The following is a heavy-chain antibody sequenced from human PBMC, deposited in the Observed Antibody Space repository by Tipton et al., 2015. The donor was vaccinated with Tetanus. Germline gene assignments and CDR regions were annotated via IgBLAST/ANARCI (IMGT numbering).Heavy chain of an antibody. D-gene: IGHD1-26*01. CDR3: ARDISHVGATLYFDY. CDR1: GFTFSGSA. J-gene: IGHJ4*02. V-gene: IGHV3-73*01. Sequence: GSLRLSCAASGFTFSGSAMHWVRQASGKGLEWVGRIRSKANSYATAYAASVKGRFTISRDNAKNSVYLQMNSLRADDTAVYYCARDISHVGATLYFDYWGQGTLVTVSS. CDR2: IRSKANSYAT.